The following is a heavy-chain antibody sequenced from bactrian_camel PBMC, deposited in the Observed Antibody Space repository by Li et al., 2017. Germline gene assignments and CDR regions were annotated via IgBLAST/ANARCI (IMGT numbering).Heavy chain of an antibody. CDR2: IRRDGAT. V-gene: IGHV3S60*01. Sequence: VQLVESGGGSVQAGGSLRLSCTASGFTFDEHDMGWYRQAPGNECELASTIRRDGATYYVDSVKGRFSISRDNAKNTVYLQMNSLKSEDTALYYCATAWPRLWVGYFSYWGQGTQVTVS. J-gene: IGHJ4*01. CDR1: GFTFDEHD. CDR3: ATAWPRLWVGYFSY. D-gene: IGHD5*01.